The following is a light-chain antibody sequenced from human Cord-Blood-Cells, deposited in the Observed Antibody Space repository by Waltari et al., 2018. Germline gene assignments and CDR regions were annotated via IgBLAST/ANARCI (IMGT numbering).Light chain of an antibody. J-gene: IGKJ1*01. Sequence: DIVMTQSPDYLAVSLCERATIHCKSRQCVLYGSNNKNYLAWNQHKPRQPPKLLIYCASTRESGVPDRFSGSGSGTDFTLTISSLQAEDVAVYYCQKYYSTPRTFGQGTKVEIK. CDR1: QCVLYGSNNKNY. V-gene: IGKV4-1*01. CDR3: QKYYSTPRT. CDR2: CAS.